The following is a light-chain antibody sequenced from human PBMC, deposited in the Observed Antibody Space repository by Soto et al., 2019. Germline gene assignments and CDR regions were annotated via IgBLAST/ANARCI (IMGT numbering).Light chain of an antibody. CDR2: DVS. J-gene: IGKJ1*01. CDR3: QQYGISPT. Sequence: DIVLTQSPGTLSLSPGERATLSCRSSQSVSSNYLAWYQQKPDQAPRLVIYDVSGRATGIPERFSGSGSGTDVTLTISRLEPEDSAVYYCQQYGISPTFGQGTKVELK. CDR1: QSVSSNY. V-gene: IGKV3-20*01.